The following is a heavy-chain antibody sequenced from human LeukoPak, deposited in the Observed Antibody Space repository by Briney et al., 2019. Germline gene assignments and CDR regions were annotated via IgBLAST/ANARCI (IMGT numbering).Heavy chain of an antibody. CDR3: ARQASVEMATFPFDY. CDR1: GGSINNNDYY. J-gene: IGHJ4*02. D-gene: IGHD5-24*01. V-gene: IGHV4-39*07. Sequence: SETLSLTCTVSGGSINNNDYYWGWIRQPPGKGLEWIGSIYYSGSTYYNPSLKSRVTISVDTSKNQFSLKLSSVTAADTAVYYCARQASVEMATFPFDYWGQGTLVTVSS. CDR2: IYYSGST.